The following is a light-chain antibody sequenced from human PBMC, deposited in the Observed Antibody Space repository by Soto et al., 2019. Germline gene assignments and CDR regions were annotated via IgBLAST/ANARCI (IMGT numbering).Light chain of an antibody. CDR3: QKYNNWPRT. CDR2: AAS. CDR1: QSVSSN. Sequence: EIVMTQSPATLSVSPGERATLSCRASQSVSSNLAWYQQKPGQAPRLLIYAASTRATAFPARFSGSGSGTEFTLTINSLQSEDFAIYYCQKYNNWPRTFGQGTKLEIK. J-gene: IGKJ2*01. V-gene: IGKV3-15*01.